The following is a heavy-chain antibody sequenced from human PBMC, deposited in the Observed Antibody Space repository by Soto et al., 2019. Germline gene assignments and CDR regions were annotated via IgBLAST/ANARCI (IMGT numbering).Heavy chain of an antibody. J-gene: IGHJ4*02. Sequence: SETLSLTCAVYGGSFSGYYWSWIRQPPGKGLEWIGEINHSGSTNYNPSLKSRVTISVDTSKNQFSLELSSVTAADTAIYYCAREIAADHFDYWGRGTLVTVSS. CDR3: AREIAADHFDY. D-gene: IGHD6-13*01. CDR1: GGSFSGYY. V-gene: IGHV4-34*01. CDR2: INHSGST.